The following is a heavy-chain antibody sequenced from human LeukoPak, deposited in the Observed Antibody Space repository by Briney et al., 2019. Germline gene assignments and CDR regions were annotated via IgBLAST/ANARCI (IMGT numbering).Heavy chain of an antibody. CDR1: GYTFTSYD. CDR2: MNPNSGNT. Sequence: ASVKVSCKASGYTFTSYDINWVRQATGRGLEWMGWMNPNSGNTGYAQKFQGRVTMTRNTSISTAYMELSSLRSEDTAVYYCARASGRYYDSSGYLDYWGQGTLVTVSS. D-gene: IGHD3-22*01. J-gene: IGHJ4*02. CDR3: ARASGRYYDSSGYLDY. V-gene: IGHV1-8*01.